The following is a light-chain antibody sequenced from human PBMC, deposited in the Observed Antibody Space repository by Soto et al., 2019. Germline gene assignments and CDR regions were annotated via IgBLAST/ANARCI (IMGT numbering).Light chain of an antibody. J-gene: IGLJ3*02. Sequence: QSVLTQPPSASGTPGQRVTISCSGSSSNIGRNTVKWYRQLPGTAPRLVIGSTNQRPSVVPDRFSGSQSGTSASLAISGLQSDDEADYICASWDDSLNAWAFGGGTKLTVL. V-gene: IGLV1-44*01. CDR3: ASWDDSLNAWA. CDR2: STN. CDR1: SSNIGRNT.